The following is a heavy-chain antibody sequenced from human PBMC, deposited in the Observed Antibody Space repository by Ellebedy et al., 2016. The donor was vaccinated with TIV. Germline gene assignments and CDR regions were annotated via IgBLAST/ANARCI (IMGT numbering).Heavy chain of an antibody. D-gene: IGHD1-26*01. CDR1: GFTFSNYW. Sequence: GGSLRLSXVASGFTFSNYWMHWVRQAPGKGLDWVANIKEDGSAIYYVDSVKGRFTISRDNAKNSLYLQMNSLRAEDTAVYYCARDKIVGATYFDYWGQGTLVTVSS. CDR3: ARDKIVGATYFDY. CDR2: IKEDGSAI. J-gene: IGHJ4*02. V-gene: IGHV3-7*01.